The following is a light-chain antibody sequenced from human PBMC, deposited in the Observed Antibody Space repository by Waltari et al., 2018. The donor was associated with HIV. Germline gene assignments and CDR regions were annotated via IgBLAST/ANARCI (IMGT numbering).Light chain of an antibody. J-gene: IGLJ3*02. V-gene: IGLV1-47*01. CDR3: AAWDASLRSLV. CDR1: NTNIGINY. CDR2: RVN. Sequence: QSVVTQPPSASGTPGQRVTISCSGSNTNIGINYVYWYQQLPGTAPKLLIYRVNQRPSGVAEQFSGSKSCTSAALAVSGLQSDDEADYYCAAWDASLRSLVFGGGTKLTVL.